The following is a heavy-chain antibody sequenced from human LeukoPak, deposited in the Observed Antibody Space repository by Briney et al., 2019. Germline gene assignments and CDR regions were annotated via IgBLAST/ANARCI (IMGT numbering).Heavy chain of an antibody. Sequence: ASVKVSCKVSEYTLSELPMHWVRQAPGKGLEWMGGFGVEDGETMYAQKFQGRVTMTEDTSTDTAYMELSSLRSEDTAVYYCVTAPRLDYYYYGMDVWGQGTTVTVSS. CDR3: VTAPRLDYYYYGMDV. V-gene: IGHV1-24*01. D-gene: IGHD3-22*01. CDR2: FGVEDGET. J-gene: IGHJ6*02. CDR1: EYTLSELP.